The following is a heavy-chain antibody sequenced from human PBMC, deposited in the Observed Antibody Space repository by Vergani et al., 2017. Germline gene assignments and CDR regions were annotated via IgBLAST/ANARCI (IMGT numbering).Heavy chain of an antibody. CDR3: ARGPLDGSGYCYYDL. CDR1: GFSLSTSGMC. V-gene: IGHV2-70*15. D-gene: IGHD3-10*01. CDR2: IDWDDDK. J-gene: IGHJ2*01. Sequence: QVTLRESGPALVKPTQTLTLTCTFSGFSLSTSGMCVSWIRQPPGKALVWLARIDWDDDKYYSTSLKTRLTISKDTSKNQVVLTMTNMDPVDTATYYCARGPLDGSGYCYYDLWGRGTLVTVSS.